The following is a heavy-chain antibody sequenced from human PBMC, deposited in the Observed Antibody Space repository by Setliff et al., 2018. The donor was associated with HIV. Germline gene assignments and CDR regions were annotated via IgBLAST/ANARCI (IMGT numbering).Heavy chain of an antibody. D-gene: IGHD6-19*01. Sequence: SETLSLTCDVSGSYISNSYYWGWVRQPPGKGLEWIGSIYHSGTTYYNPSLKSRVTISVATSKIQFSLKLTSVTAADTALYYCARSKYSSGWYSDHDAFDIWGQETMVTVSS. CDR2: IYHSGTT. CDR3: ARSKYSSGWYSDHDAFDI. J-gene: IGHJ3*02. V-gene: IGHV4-38-2*01. CDR1: GSYISNSYY.